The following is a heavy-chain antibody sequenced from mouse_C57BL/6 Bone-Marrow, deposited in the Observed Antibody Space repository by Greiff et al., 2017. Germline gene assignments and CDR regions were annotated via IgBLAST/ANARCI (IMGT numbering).Heavy chain of an antibody. Sequence: QVQLQQSGAELARPGASVKLSCKASGYTFTSSGISWVKQRTGQGLEWIGEIYPRSGNTYYNEKFKGKATLTADKSSSTAYMELRNLTSEDSAVYFCAIYYYGSSWFAYWGQGTLVTVSA. CDR3: AIYYYGSSWFAY. J-gene: IGHJ3*01. CDR2: IYPRSGNT. CDR1: GYTFTSSG. V-gene: IGHV1-81*01. D-gene: IGHD1-1*01.